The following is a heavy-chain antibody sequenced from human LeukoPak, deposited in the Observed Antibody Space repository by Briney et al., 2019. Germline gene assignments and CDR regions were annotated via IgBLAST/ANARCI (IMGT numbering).Heavy chain of an antibody. CDR2: IHYNGDT. V-gene: IGHV4-59*01. J-gene: IGHJ4*02. CDR1: GDSIRNYY. Sequence: SETLSLTCTASGDSIRNYYWNWIRQAPGKALEWIGHIHYNGDTAYNFSLKSRVTISMDTSKNQFSLKLSSVTAADTAVYYCGRWGYFDSGNYFVVDYWGQGTVVTVSS. D-gene: IGHD3-22*01. CDR3: GRWGYFDSGNYFVVDY.